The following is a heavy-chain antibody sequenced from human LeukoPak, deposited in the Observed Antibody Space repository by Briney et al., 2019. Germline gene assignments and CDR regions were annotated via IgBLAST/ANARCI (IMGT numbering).Heavy chain of an antibody. V-gene: IGHV1-8*03. CDR1: GYTFTSYD. CDR3: ARVPYYDILTGYYNPYDAFDI. D-gene: IGHD3-9*01. J-gene: IGHJ3*02. Sequence: ASVKVSCKASGYTFTSYDINWVRQATGQGLEWMGWMNPNSGNTGYAQKFQGRVTITADKSTSTAYMELSSLRSEDTAVYYCARVPYYDILTGYYNPYDAFDIWGQGTMVTVSS. CDR2: MNPNSGNT.